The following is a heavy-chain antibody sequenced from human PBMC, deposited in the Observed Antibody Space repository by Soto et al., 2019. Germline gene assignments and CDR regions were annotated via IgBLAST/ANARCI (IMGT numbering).Heavy chain of an antibody. CDR1: GFTFSSYA. V-gene: IGHV3-23*01. CDR2: ISGSGGST. Sequence: PGGSLRLSCAASGFTFSSYAMSWVRQAPGKGLEWVSAISGSGGSTYYADSVKGRFTISRDNSKNTLYLQMNSLRAEDTAVYYCAKKYSSSWYVYYYYGMDVWGQGTTVTVSS. J-gene: IGHJ6*02. CDR3: AKKYSSSWYVYYYYGMDV. D-gene: IGHD6-13*01.